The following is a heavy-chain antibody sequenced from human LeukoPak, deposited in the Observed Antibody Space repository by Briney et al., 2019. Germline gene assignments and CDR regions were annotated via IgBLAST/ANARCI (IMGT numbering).Heavy chain of an antibody. D-gene: IGHD3-3*01. CDR1: GFTFSSYE. Sequence: GGSLRLSCAASGFTFSSYEMNWVRQAPGKGLEWVSYISSSGSTIYYADSVKGRFTISRDNAKNSLYLQMNSLKTEDTAVYYCTRHIAEADFWSGYSDYWGQGTLVTVSS. V-gene: IGHV3-48*03. CDR3: TRHIAEADFWSGYSDY. J-gene: IGHJ4*02. CDR2: ISSSGSTI.